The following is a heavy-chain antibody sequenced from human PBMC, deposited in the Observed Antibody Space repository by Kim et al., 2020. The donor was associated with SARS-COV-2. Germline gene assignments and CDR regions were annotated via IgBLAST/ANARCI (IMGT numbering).Heavy chain of an antibody. CDR2: T. V-gene: IGHV4-34*01. CDR3: ARGGSSSCQDY. Sequence: TNYHPSLKSRVTISVDTSKNQFSLKLSSVTAADTAVYYCARGGSSSCQDYWGQGTLVTVSS. J-gene: IGHJ4*02. D-gene: IGHD6-13*01.